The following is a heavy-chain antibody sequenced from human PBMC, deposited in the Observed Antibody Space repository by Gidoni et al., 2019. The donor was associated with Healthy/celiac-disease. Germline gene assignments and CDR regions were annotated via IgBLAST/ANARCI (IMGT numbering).Heavy chain of an antibody. J-gene: IGHJ6*02. Sequence: QVQLVQSGAEVKKPGSSVKVSCKASGSTFSSYALSWVRQAPVQGLEWMGGIIPIFGTANYAQKFQGRVTITADESTSTAYMELSSLRSEDTAVYYCASPYDYVWGSYRPAPYYYYGMDVWGQGTTVTVSS. CDR3: ASPYDYVWGSYRPAPYYYYGMDV. CDR2: IIPIFGTA. CDR1: GSTFSSYA. D-gene: IGHD3-16*02. V-gene: IGHV1-69*01.